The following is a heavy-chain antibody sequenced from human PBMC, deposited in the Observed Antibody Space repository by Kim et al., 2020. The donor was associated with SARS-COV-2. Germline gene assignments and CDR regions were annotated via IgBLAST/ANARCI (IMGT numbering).Heavy chain of an antibody. CDR3: ARDPTFGGYFDY. Sequence: YYADSVKGRFTISRDNSKNTLYLQMNSLRAEDTAVYYCARDPTFGGYFDYWGQGTLVTVSS. J-gene: IGHJ4*02. V-gene: IGHV3-33*01. D-gene: IGHD3-10*01.